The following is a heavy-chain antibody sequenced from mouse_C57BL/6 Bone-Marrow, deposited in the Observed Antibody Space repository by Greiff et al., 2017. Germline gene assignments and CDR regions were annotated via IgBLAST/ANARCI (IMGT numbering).Heavy chain of an antibody. CDR1: GYTFTSYW. V-gene: IGHV1-72*01. J-gene: IGHJ3*01. D-gene: IGHD2-3*01. Sequence: VQLQQPGAELVKPGASVKLSCKASGYTFTSYWMHWVKQRPGRGLEWIGRIGPNSGGTKYNEKFKSKATLTVDNSSSTAYMQLSSLTSADSAVYNCARVYYCYYLCAYWGQGTLVTVSA. CDR3: ARVYYCYYLCAY. CDR2: IGPNSGGT.